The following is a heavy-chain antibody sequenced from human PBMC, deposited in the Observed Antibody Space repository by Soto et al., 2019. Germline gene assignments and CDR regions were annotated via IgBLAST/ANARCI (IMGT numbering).Heavy chain of an antibody. CDR2: INPNSGGT. V-gene: IGHV1-2*04. D-gene: IGHD5-18*01. CDR3: ARRPLEINGYSYGYGMDV. CDR1: GYTFTGYY. J-gene: IGHJ6*02. Sequence: ASVKVSCKASGYTFTGYYMHWVRQAPGQGLEWMGWINPNSGGTNYAQKFQGWVTMTRDTSISTAYMELSRLRSDDTAVYYCARRPLEINGYSYGYGMDVWGQGTTVTVSS.